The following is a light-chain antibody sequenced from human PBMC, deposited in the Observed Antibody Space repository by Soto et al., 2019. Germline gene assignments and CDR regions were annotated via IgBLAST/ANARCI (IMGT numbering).Light chain of an antibody. Sequence: QAVVTQPPSASGTPGQRVTISCSGSSSNIGSNTVNWYQQLPGTAPKLLIYSNNQRPSGVPDRFSGSKSGTSASLAISGLQAEDAADYYCAAWDDSLNGYVFGTGTKLTVL. V-gene: IGLV1-44*01. J-gene: IGLJ1*01. CDR2: SNN. CDR3: AAWDDSLNGYV. CDR1: SSNIGSNT.